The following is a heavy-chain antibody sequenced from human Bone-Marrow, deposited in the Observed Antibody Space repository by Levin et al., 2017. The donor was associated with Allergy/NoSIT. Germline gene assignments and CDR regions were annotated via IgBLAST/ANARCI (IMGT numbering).Heavy chain of an antibody. CDR1: GFTFSSYW. CDR3: ARLRVRYIDWNWYFDL. V-gene: IGHV3-74*01. Sequence: GESLKISCAASGFTFSSYWMHWVRQAPGKGLVWVSRINSDGSSTSSADSVKGRFTISRDNAKNTLYLQMNSLRAEDTAVYYCARLRVRYIDWNWYFDLWGRGTLVTVSS. J-gene: IGHJ2*01. CDR2: INSDGSST. D-gene: IGHD3-9*01.